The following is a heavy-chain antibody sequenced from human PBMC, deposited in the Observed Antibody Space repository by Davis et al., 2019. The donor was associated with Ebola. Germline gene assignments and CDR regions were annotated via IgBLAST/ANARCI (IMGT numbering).Heavy chain of an antibody. CDR1: GYSFTSYW. J-gene: IGHJ3*02. CDR2: IYPGDSDT. D-gene: IGHD2-2*01. Sequence: GESLKISCKGSGYSFTSYWIGWVRQMPGKGLEWMGIIYPGDSDTRYSPSFQGQVTISADKSISTAYLQWSSLKASDTAMYYCARRPESLPAAKNDAFDIWGQGTMVTVSS. CDR3: ARRPESLPAAKNDAFDI. V-gene: IGHV5-51*01.